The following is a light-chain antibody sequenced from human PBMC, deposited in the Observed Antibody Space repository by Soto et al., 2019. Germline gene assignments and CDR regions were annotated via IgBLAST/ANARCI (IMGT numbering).Light chain of an antibody. CDR3: QQYYNTPFT. CDR1: QSVLYSSNNKNY. CDR2: WAS. J-gene: IGKJ3*01. Sequence: DIVMTQSPDSLAVSLGERATINCKSNQSVLYSSNNKNYLAWYQQNPGQPPKLLIYWASTRESGVPDRFSGSGSGTAFTLTINSLQAEDVAVYYCQQYYNTPFTFGPGTKVYIK. V-gene: IGKV4-1*01.